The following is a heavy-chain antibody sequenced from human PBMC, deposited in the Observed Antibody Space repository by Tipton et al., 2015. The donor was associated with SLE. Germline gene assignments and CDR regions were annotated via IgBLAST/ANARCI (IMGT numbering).Heavy chain of an antibody. CDR2: INPNGGAT. CDR1: GYTFTDYY. Sequence: QLVQSGPEVKKPGASMKVSCRASGYTFTDYYIHWVRQAPGQGLEYMGWINPNGGATNYAQKLQGRVTMTRDTSISTAYMELSSLTSDDTAVYYCTRDGPDLGLLMHYFDYWGQRALVSVSS. V-gene: IGHV1-2*02. D-gene: IGHD5-18*01. CDR3: TRDGPDLGLLMHYFDY. J-gene: IGHJ4*02.